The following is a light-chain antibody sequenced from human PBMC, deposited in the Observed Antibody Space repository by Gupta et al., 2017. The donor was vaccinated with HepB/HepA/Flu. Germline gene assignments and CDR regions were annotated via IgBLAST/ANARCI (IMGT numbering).Light chain of an antibody. J-gene: IGLJ3*02. Sequence: SYDRTQPPPVSVPQGQTARITCSGDALPKQYAFWYQKKPGQAPVLVIYQDNERPSGIPERFSGSSSGTTVTLTISGVQAEDEADYYCQSGDTSGSYPVVFGGGTKLTVL. CDR3: QSGDTSGSYPVV. CDR2: QDN. V-gene: IGLV3-25*03. CDR1: ALPKQY.